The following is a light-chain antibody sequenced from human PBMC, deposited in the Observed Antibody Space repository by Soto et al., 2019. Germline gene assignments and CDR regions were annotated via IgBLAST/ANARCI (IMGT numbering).Light chain of an antibody. CDR3: QKYYSYPWT. CDR2: AAS. J-gene: IGKJ1*01. Sequence: DIQMTQSPSSLSASVGDRVSITCRASQSISNYLNWYQQKPGKAPKVLIYAASSLQSGVPSRFSGSGSGTDFTLTISSLQPEDVAAYYCQKYYSYPWTFGQGTKVDIK. CDR1: QSISNY. V-gene: IGKV1-39*01.